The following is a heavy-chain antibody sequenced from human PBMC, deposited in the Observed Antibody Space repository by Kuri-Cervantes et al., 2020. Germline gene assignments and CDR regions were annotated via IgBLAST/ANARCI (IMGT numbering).Heavy chain of an antibody. J-gene: IGHJ5*02. CDR3: AKAGPVAGTSP. Sequence: GGSLRLSCAASGFTFSGYWMHWVRQPPGKGLEWVSVIYTGGATYYADSVKGRFTISRHNSKNTLYLQMNSLRAEDTAVYYCAKAGPVAGTSPWGQGTLVTVSS. CDR1: GFTFSGYW. V-gene: IGHV3-53*01. D-gene: IGHD6-19*01. CDR2: IYTGGAT.